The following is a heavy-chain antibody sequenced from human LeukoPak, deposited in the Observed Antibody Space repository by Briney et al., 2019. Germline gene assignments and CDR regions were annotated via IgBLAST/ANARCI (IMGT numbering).Heavy chain of an antibody. CDR3: ARGVTMVRGAAYFDY. CDR1: GYSISSGYY. V-gene: IGHV4-38-2*01. Sequence: SETLSLTCAVSGYSISSGYYWGWIRQPPGKGLEWIGSIYHSGSTYYNPSLKSRVTISVDTSKNQFSLKLSSVTAADTAVYYCARGVTMVRGAAYFDYWGQGTLVTASS. J-gene: IGHJ4*02. CDR2: IYHSGST. D-gene: IGHD3-10*01.